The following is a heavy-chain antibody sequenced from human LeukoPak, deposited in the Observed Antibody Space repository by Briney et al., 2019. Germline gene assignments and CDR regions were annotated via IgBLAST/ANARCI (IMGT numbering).Heavy chain of an antibody. J-gene: IGHJ3*02. CDR3: AKDQGYCSSTSCYPGAFDI. D-gene: IGHD2-2*01. V-gene: IGHV3-30*18. CDR2: ISYDGSNK. Sequence: GRSLRLSCAASGFTFSSYGMHWVRQAPGKGLECVAVISYDGSNKYYADSVKGRFTISRDNSKNTLYLQMNSLRAEDTAVYYCAKDQGYCSSTSCYPGAFDIWGQGTMVTVSS. CDR1: GFTFSSYG.